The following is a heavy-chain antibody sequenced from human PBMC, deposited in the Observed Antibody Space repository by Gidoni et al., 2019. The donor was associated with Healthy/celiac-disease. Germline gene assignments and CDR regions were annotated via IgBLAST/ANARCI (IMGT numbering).Heavy chain of an antibody. J-gene: IGHJ4*02. CDR3: ARDRRRMGSSRSGWYGVWDRNLYCDY. D-gene: IGHD6-19*01. Sequence: EVQLVESGGGVVRPGGSLRLSCAAPGFPFDDYGISWVRQAPGKGLEWVSGINWNGGSTGYADSVKGRFTISRDNAKNSLYLQMNSLRAEDTALYYCARDRRRMGSSRSGWYGVWDRNLYCDYWGQGTLVTVSS. CDR2: INWNGGST. V-gene: IGHV3-20*04. CDR1: GFPFDDYG.